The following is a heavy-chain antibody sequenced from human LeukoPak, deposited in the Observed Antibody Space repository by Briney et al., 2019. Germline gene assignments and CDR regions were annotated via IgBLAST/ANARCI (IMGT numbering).Heavy chain of an antibody. V-gene: IGHV4-34*01. CDR1: GGSFSGYY. Sequence: SETLSLTCAVYGGSFSGYYWVWIRQPPGKGLEWIGGIHHSGSTYYNPSLKNRLAMSVDTSKNQFSLTLTSVTAADTAVYFCATSTGSYWGQGTLVSVSS. D-gene: IGHD4-17*01. CDR2: IHHSGST. CDR3: ATSTGSY. J-gene: IGHJ4*02.